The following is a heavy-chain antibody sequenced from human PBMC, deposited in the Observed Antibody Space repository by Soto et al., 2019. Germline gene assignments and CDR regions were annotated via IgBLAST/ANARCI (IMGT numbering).Heavy chain of an antibody. V-gene: IGHV6-1*01. CDR2: TYYRSKWYN. CDR1: GDRVSSNSAA. Sequence: SQTLSLTCAISGDRVSSNSAAWNWIRQSPSRGLEWLGRTYYRSKWYNDYAVSVKSRITINPDTSKNQFSLQLNSVTPEDTAVYYCARDPSVPIVVVPAALYSYYYYMDVWGKGTTVTVS. J-gene: IGHJ6*03. D-gene: IGHD2-2*01. CDR3: ARDPSVPIVVVPAALYSYYYYMDV.